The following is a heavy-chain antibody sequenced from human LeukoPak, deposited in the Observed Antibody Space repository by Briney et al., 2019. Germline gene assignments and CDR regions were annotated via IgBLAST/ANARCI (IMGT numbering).Heavy chain of an antibody. J-gene: IGHJ3*02. Sequence: SETLSLTCTVSSGSFSTSNYYWGWVRQPPGKALEWIGNIFYSGSTYYSPSLKSRVTISLDTSKNQFSLKLSSVTAADTAVYYCARASTIEEAFDIWGQGTMVTVSA. V-gene: IGHV4-39*07. CDR1: SGSFSTSNYY. CDR2: IFYSGST. CDR3: ARASTIEEAFDI.